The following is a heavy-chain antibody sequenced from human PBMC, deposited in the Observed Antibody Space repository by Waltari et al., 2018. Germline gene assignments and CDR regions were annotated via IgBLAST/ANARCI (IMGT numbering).Heavy chain of an antibody. CDR2: ISRSSSTI. CDR1: GFIFSSYS. D-gene: IGHD6-19*01. Sequence: EVQLVESGGGLVQPGGSLRISCTVSGFIFSSYSSNWVRQAPGKGLEWVSYISRSSSTIYYADSVKGRFTISRDNAKNSLFLQMNSLRDEDTAMYYCASLGIAVADVAYWGQGTLVTVSS. V-gene: IGHV3-48*02. CDR3: ASLGIAVADVAY. J-gene: IGHJ4*02.